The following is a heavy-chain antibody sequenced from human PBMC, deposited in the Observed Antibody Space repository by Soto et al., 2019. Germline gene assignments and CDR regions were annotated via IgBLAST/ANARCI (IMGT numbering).Heavy chain of an antibody. CDR1: GFTFSNAW. CDR3: TTDDPINRY. Sequence: EVQLVESGGGLVEAGGSLRVSCAASGFTFSNAWMSWVRQAPGKGLEWVGRIKSRTNGGTTDYAAPVKGRFSISRDDSKNTLYLQMNSRKTEDTAVYYCTTDDPINRYWGQGTLVTVSS. CDR2: IKSRTNGGTT. V-gene: IGHV3-15*01. J-gene: IGHJ4*02.